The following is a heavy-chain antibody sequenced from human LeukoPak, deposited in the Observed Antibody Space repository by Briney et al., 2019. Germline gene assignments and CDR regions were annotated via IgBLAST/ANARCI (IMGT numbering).Heavy chain of an antibody. D-gene: IGHD4-23*01. CDR3: ARVGYGGNSAY. CDR1: GGSISSYY. CDR2: IYYSGST. V-gene: IGHV4-59*12. Sequence: SETLSLTCTVSGGSISSYYWSWIRQPPGKGLEWIGSIYYSGSTYYNPSLKSRVTISVDTSKNQFSLKLSSVTAADTAVYYCARVGYGGNSAYWGQGTLVTVSS. J-gene: IGHJ4*02.